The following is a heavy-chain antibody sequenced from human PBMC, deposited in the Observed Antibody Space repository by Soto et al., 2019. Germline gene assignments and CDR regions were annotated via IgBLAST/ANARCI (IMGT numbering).Heavy chain of an antibody. CDR1: GYIFTNYG. V-gene: IGHV1-3*05. CDR3: XXXEXRPRXXFDY. J-gene: IGHJ4*02. CDR2: FDVGNGDT. Sequence: QVQLVQSGAEEKKPGASVKVSCKASGYIFTNYGIHWVRQAPGQRLEWMGWFDVGNGDTKYSQKFQDRVTITTDTSASTAYMELSSLRXXDTAVYYCXXXEXRPRXXFDYWGQGTXVTVXS.